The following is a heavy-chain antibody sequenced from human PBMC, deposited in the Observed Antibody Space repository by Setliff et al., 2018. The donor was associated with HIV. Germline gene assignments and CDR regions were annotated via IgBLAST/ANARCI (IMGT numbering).Heavy chain of an antibody. Sequence: GGSLRLSCAASGFTFSSYAMSWVRQAPGKGLEWVSGISGSGGSTYYADSVKGRFTISRDDSKNTLYLQMNSLRAEDTAVYYCARSVIGYYYYGMDVWGQGTLVTVSS. CDR3: ARSVIGYYYYGMDV. CDR1: GFTFSSYA. V-gene: IGHV3-23*01. J-gene: IGHJ6*02. D-gene: IGHD3-10*01. CDR2: ISGSGGST.